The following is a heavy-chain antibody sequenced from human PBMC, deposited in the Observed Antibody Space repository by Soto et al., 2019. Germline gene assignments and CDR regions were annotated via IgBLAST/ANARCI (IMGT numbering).Heavy chain of an antibody. Sequence: SVKVSCKASGGTFSSYAISWVRQAPGQGLEWMGGIIPIFGTANYAQKFQGRVTTTADKSTSTAYMELSSLRSEDTAVYYCAREDREVVAATYYYYGMDVWGQGTTVTVSS. V-gene: IGHV1-69*06. D-gene: IGHD2-15*01. CDR2: IIPIFGTA. CDR3: AREDREVVAATYYYYGMDV. J-gene: IGHJ6*02. CDR1: GGTFSSYA.